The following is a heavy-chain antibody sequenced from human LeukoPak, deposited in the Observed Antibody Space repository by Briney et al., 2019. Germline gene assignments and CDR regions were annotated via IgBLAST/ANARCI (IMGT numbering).Heavy chain of an antibody. V-gene: IGHV3-66*01. CDR3: ARSYSNHLFGMDA. J-gene: IGHJ6*02. D-gene: IGHD4-11*01. Sequence: KTGGSLRLSCAASGFTVSSYYMTWVRQAPGKGLEWVSVIYSGGSTYYADSVKGRVAISRDNSNNTVFLQMNIVRAEDTAVYYCARSYSNHLFGMDAWGQGTTVTVSS. CDR1: GFTVSSYY. CDR2: IYSGGST.